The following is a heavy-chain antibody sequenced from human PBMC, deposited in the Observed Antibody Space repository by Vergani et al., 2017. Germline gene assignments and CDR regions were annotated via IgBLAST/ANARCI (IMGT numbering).Heavy chain of an antibody. J-gene: IGHJ5*02. CDR1: GYTFTGYY. V-gene: IGHV1-2*02. D-gene: IGHD5-12*01. Sequence: QVQLVQSGAEVKKPGASVKVSCKASGYTFTGYYMHWVRQAPGQGLEWMGWINPNSGGTNYAQKFQGRVTMTRDTSMSTAYMELSRLRSDDTAVYYCARVHLPPVYSGYDEWWFDPWGQGTLVTVSS. CDR2: INPNSGGT. CDR3: ARVHLPPVYSGYDEWWFDP.